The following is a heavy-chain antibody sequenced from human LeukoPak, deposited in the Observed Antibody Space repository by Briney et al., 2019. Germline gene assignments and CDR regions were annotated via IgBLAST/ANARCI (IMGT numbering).Heavy chain of an antibody. J-gene: IGHJ4*02. CDR1: GGSISSGGYY. CDR3: ARLRVQNYGGNWGFDY. Sequence: SETLSLTCTVSGGSISSGGYYWSWIRQHPGKGLEWIGYIYYSGSTYYNPSFKSRVTISVDTSKNQFSLKLSSVTAADTAVYYCARLRVQNYGGNWGFDYWGQGTLVTVSS. CDR2: IYYSGST. D-gene: IGHD4-23*01. V-gene: IGHV4-31*03.